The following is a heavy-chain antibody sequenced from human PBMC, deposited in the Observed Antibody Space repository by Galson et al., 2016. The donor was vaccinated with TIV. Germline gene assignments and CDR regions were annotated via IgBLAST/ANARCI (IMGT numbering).Heavy chain of an antibody. Sequence: SLRLSCATSGFTFGSYAMHWVRQAPGKGLEWVAIISFDGRNEDYSDSAKGRFSIPRDNSKNTLYLQMNSLRPEDTAVYFCARERTSVVGRSLGYWGQGTLVTVSS. CDR1: GFTFGSYA. D-gene: IGHD5/OR15-5a*01. V-gene: IGHV3-30*04. CDR3: ARERTSVVGRSLGY. CDR2: ISFDGRNE. J-gene: IGHJ4*02.